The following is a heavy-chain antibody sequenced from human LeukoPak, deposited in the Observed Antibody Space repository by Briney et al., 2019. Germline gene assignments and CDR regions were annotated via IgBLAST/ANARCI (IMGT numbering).Heavy chain of an antibody. J-gene: IGHJ4*02. CDR2: NSSSGSTI. CDR3: ARYKYEHGSGSYAVY. D-gene: IGHD3-10*01. Sequence: TGGSLRLSCAASGFTFSDYYMSWIRQAPGKGLEWVSYNSSSGSTIYYADSVKGRFTISRDNAKNSLYLQMNSLRAEDTAVYYFARYKYEHGSGSYAVYRGQGTLVTVSS. V-gene: IGHV3-11*01. CDR1: GFTFSDYY.